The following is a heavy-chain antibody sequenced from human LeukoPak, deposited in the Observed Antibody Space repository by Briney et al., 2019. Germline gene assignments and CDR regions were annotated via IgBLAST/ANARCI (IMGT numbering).Heavy chain of an antibody. Sequence: PGGSPRLSCAASGFTFSSHWMSWVRQAPGRGLEWVANIKQDGSEKQYVDSVRGRFTISRDNAKNSLYLQMNSLRVEDTAVYYCARYGLVGAADYWGQGTLVTVSS. V-gene: IGHV3-7*01. J-gene: IGHJ4*02. CDR2: IKQDGSEK. CDR3: ARYGLVGAADY. CDR1: GFTFSSHW. D-gene: IGHD1-26*01.